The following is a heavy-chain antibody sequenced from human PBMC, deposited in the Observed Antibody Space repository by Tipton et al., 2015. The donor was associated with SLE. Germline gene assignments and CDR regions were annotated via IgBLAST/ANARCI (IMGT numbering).Heavy chain of an antibody. D-gene: IGHD3-16*01. CDR1: GDSISRYY. CDR2: MHYRGDT. CDR3: ARVQEGGYYFYGMDV. J-gene: IGHJ6*02. V-gene: IGHV4-59*01. Sequence: TLSLTCTVSGDSISRYYWSWIRQPPGRGLEWIGYMHYRGDTHYNPSLKSRVTISVDTSKNQVSLRLSSVTAADTAVYYCARVQEGGYYFYGMDVWGQGTTVTVSS.